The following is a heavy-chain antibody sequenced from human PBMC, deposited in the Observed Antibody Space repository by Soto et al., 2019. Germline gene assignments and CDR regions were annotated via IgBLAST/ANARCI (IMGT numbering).Heavy chain of an antibody. CDR3: ARGDSSGWFYYYYYGMDV. V-gene: IGHV3-21*01. J-gene: IGHJ6*02. Sequence: PGGSLRLSCAASGFTFSSYSMNWVRQAPEKGLEWVSSISRSSSYIYYADSVKGRFTISRDNAKNSLYLQMNSLRAEDTAVYYCARGDSSGWFYYYYYGMDVWGQGTTVTVSS. D-gene: IGHD6-19*01. CDR1: GFTFSSYS. CDR2: ISRSSSYI.